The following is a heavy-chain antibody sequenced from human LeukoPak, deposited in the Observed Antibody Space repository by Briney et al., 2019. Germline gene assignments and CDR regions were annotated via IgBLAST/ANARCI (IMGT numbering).Heavy chain of an antibody. Sequence: PGGPLRLSCAVSGFTFSDHYMDWARQAPGKGLEWVGRSRNKANSYSTDYAASVIGRFTISRDDSKNSLDLQMNSLKIEDTAMYYCTRVGDYSSSWNYWGQGTLVTVSS. CDR1: GFTFSDHY. CDR3: TRVGDYSSSWNY. CDR2: SRNKANSYST. J-gene: IGHJ4*02. D-gene: IGHD3-22*01. V-gene: IGHV3-72*01.